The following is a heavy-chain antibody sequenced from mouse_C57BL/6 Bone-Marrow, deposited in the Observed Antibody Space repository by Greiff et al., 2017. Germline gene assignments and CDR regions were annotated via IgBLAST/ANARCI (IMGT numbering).Heavy chain of an antibody. Sequence: EVKLMESGGGLVKPGGSLKLSCAASGFTFSSYAMSWFRQTPEKRLEWVATISDGGSYTYYPDNVKGRFTISRDNAKNNLYLQMSHLKSEDTAMYYCAREKYSNYIDYWGQGTTLTVSS. V-gene: IGHV5-4*01. D-gene: IGHD2-5*01. CDR2: ISDGGSYT. CDR3: AREKYSNYIDY. J-gene: IGHJ2*01. CDR1: GFTFSSYA.